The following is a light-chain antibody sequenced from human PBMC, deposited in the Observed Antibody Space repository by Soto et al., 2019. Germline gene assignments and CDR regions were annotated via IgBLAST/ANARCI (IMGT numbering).Light chain of an antibody. J-gene: IGLJ2*01. V-gene: IGLV2-14*01. CDR3: SSYTRRSTGV. CDR1: NSDVVAYNY. Sequence: QSALTQPASVSGAPVQSITISCTGTNSDVVAYNYVSWYQQHPRKAPKPMIYEVSNRPSGVSNRFSGSKSGNTASLTNSGLQAEDEADYCYSSYTRRSTGVFGGGTKVTVL. CDR2: EVS.